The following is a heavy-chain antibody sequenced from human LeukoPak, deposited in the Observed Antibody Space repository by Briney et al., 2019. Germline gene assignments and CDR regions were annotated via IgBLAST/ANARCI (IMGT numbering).Heavy chain of an antibody. D-gene: IGHD3-22*01. J-gene: IGHJ4*02. CDR1: GLTFSSYS. V-gene: IGHV3-21*04. Sequence: GGSLRLSCAASGLTFSSYSMNWVRQAPGKGLEWVSSISSSSSYIYYADSVKGRFTISRDNAKNSLYLQMNSLRAEDTAVYYCASARAYDSSGYSPHDYWGQGTLVTVSS. CDR2: ISSSSSYI. CDR3: ASARAYDSSGYSPHDY.